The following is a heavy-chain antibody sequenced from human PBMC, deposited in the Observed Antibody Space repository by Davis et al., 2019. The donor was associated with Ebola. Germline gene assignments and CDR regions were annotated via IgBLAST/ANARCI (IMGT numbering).Heavy chain of an antibody. CDR3: ARANWGSADY. J-gene: IGHJ4*02. CDR2: IDQDGSDK. D-gene: IGHD7-27*01. V-gene: IGHV3-7*01. Sequence: GESLKISCAVSGFTFSHYWMSWVRQAPGKGLEWVANIDQDGSDKYYVDSVKGRFTISRDNTKNSLYLQMISLRVEDTAVYYCARANWGSADYWGQGTQVTVSS. CDR1: GFTFSHYW.